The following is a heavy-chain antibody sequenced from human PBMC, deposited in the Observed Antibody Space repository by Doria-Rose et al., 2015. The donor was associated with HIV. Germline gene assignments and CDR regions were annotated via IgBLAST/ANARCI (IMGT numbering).Heavy chain of an antibody. CDR1: GVSLSSPGMG. CDR3: ARIKSSRWYHKYYFDF. Sequence: SGPVLVKPTKTLTLTCTVSGVSLSSPGMGVSWIRQPPGKALEWLANIFSDDERSYKTSLKSRLTTSRGTSKSQVVLTMTDTDPVDTATYYCARIKSSRWYHKYYFDFWGQGTLVIVSA. D-gene: IGHD6-13*01. CDR2: IFSDDER. V-gene: IGHV2-26*01. J-gene: IGHJ4*02.